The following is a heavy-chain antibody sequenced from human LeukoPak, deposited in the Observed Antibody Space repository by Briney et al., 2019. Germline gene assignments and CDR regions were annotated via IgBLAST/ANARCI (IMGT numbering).Heavy chain of an antibody. CDR1: GGSISSGSYY. CDR2: IYTSGST. J-gene: IGHJ3*02. D-gene: IGHD3-9*01. CDR3: ARGVTGYYLFDI. Sequence: SETLSLTCTVSGGSISSGSYYWSWIRQPAGKGLEWIGRIYTSGSTNYNPPLKSRVTISVDTSKNQFSLKLSSVTAADTAVYYCARGVTGYYLFDIWGQGTMVTVSS. V-gene: IGHV4-61*02.